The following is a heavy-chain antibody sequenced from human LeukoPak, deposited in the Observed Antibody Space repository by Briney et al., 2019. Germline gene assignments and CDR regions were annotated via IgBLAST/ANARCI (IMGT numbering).Heavy chain of an antibody. CDR1: GGTFSSYA. CDR3: ARGRRWLQLLGY. J-gene: IGHJ4*02. Sequence: ASVKVSCTASGGTFSSYAISWVRQAPGQGLEWMGWINPNSGGTNYAQKFQGRVTTTRDTSISTAYMELSRLRSDDTAVYYCARGRRWLQLLGYWGQGTLVTVSS. CDR2: INPNSGGT. D-gene: IGHD5-24*01. V-gene: IGHV1-2*02.